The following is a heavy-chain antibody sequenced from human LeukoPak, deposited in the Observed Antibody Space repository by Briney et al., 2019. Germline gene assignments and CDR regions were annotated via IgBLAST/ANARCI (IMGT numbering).Heavy chain of an antibody. CDR1: GGSINNGDYS. D-gene: IGHD3-10*01. V-gene: IGHV4-30-2*01. CDR3: ARHRASMVRRLIIQDAFDI. J-gene: IGHJ3*02. CDR2: IYQSESS. Sequence: SSETLSLTCAVSGGSINNGDYSWSWIRQPPGKGLEWIGYIYQSESSYYNPSLKSRVTISVDRSKNQLSLKLTSVTAADTAVYYCARHRASMVRRLIIQDAFDIWGQGTIVTVSS.